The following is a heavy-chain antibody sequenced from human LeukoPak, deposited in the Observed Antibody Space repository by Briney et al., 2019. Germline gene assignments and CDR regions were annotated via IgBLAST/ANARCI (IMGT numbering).Heavy chain of an antibody. CDR2: IYYSGST. CDR1: GGSISSGGYY. D-gene: IGHD6-6*01. V-gene: IGHV4-31*03. CDR3: AREPIRSSSSPAY. J-gene: IGHJ4*02. Sequence: SQTLSLTCTVSGGSISSGGYYWSWIRQHPGKGLEWIGYIYYSGSTYYNPSLKSRVTISVDTSKNQFSLKLSSVTAADTAVYYCAREPIRSSSSPAYRGQGTLVTVSS.